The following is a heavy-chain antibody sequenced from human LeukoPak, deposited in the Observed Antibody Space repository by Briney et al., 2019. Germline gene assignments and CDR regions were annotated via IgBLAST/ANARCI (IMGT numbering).Heavy chain of an antibody. Sequence: PSETLSLTCTVSGGSISSSSYYWGWIRQPPGKRLEWIGSIYYSGSTYYNPSLKSRVTISVDTSKNQFSLKLSSVTAADTAVYYCAPYYYDSSGYYYWGQGTLVTVSS. CDR3: APYYYDSSGYYY. V-gene: IGHV4-39*01. CDR1: GGSISSSSYY. CDR2: IYYSGST. D-gene: IGHD3-22*01. J-gene: IGHJ4*02.